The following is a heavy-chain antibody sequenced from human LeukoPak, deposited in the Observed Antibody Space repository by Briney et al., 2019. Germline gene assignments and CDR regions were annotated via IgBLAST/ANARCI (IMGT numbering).Heavy chain of an antibody. CDR2: IYHSGST. D-gene: IGHD3-10*01. CDR1: GGSISSGGYY. V-gene: IGHV4-30-2*01. J-gene: IGHJ3*02. CDR3: ARDSSSVVSLVDI. Sequence: SETLSLTCTVSGGSISSGGYYWSWIRQPPGKGLEWIGYIYHSGSTYYNPSLKSRVTISVDRSKNQFSLKLSSVTAADTAVYYCARDSSSVVSLVDIWGQGTMVTVSS.